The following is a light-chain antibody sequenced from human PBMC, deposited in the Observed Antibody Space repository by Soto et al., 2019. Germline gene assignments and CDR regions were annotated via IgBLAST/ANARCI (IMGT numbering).Light chain of an antibody. CDR3: HSYDDSLSGSV. Sequence: QSVLTQAPSASGSPGQSVTISCTGTSTDVGGYNSVSWFQHHPGKAPKLMIYEVSKRPSGVPDRFSGSKSGNTASLTVSGLQAEDEADYYCHSYDDSLSGSVFGGGTKLTVL. V-gene: IGLV2-8*01. J-gene: IGLJ3*02. CDR2: EVS. CDR1: STDVGGYNS.